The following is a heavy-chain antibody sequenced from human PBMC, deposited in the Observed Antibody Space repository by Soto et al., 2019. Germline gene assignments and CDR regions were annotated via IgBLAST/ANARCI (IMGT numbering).Heavy chain of an antibody. J-gene: IGHJ3*02. CDR3: ARVLHVEIGVFDI. D-gene: IGHD5-12*01. CDR1: GFTFSNYP. Sequence: QVQLVESGGGVVQPGRSLRLSCTASGFTFSNYPIHWVRQAPGKGLEWVALISSDGGNKYYADPVKGRFTISRDNAKNTLFVQMNSLRAEDTAVYYCARVLHVEIGVFDIWGQGTMVTVSS. V-gene: IGHV3-30-3*01. CDR2: ISSDGGNK.